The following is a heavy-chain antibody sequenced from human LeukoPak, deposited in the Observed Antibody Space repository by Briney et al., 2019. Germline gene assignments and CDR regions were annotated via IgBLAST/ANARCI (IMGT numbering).Heavy chain of an antibody. CDR3: ARDPRGSGSYYVSAFDI. V-gene: IGHV3-48*01. CDR2: ISSSSSTI. CDR1: GFTFSSYS. Sequence: GGSLRLSCAASGFTFSSYSMNWVRQAPGKGLEWVSHISSSSSTIYYADSVKDRFTVSRDNVQNSLYLQMNSLRAEDTAVYHCARDPRGSGSYYVSAFDIWGQGTVVTVSS. D-gene: IGHD3-10*01. J-gene: IGHJ3*02.